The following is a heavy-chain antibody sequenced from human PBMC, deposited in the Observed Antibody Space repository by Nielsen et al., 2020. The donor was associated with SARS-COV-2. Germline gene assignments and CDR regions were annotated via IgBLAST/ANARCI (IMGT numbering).Heavy chain of an antibody. CDR2: INSDGSST. J-gene: IGHJ4*02. CDR1: GFTFSSYW. D-gene: IGHD6-19*01. V-gene: IGHV3-74*01. Sequence: GESLKISCAASGFTFSSYWMHWVRQAPGKGLVWVSRINSDGSSTSYADPVKGRFTISRDNSKNTLYLQMNSLRAEDTAVYYCARDHARWLVRYWGQGTLVTVSS. CDR3: ARDHARWLVRY.